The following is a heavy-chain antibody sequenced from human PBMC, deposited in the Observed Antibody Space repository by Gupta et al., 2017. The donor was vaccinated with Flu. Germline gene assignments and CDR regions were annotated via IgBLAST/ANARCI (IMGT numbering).Heavy chain of an antibody. Sequence: QVQLQQWGAGLLKPSETLSLTCAVYNASLSGSYWSWIRQPPGKGPEWIGEIEHSGGTNYNPSLKSRVTMSVDTSKNQFSLNLYSVTAADTAIYYCTRLGGFTVGYNWFDPWGQGTLVTVSS. V-gene: IGHV4-34*01. CDR2: IEHSGGT. CDR1: NASLSGSY. CDR3: TRLGGFTVGYNWFDP. J-gene: IGHJ5*02. D-gene: IGHD4-11*01.